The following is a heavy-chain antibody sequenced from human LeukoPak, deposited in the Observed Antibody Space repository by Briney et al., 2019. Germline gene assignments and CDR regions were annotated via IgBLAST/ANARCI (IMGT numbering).Heavy chain of an antibody. CDR2: VYYVGTT. V-gene: IGHV4-59*07. Sequence: SDTLSFTCNVSGGSIDNDYWSWIRQPPGRGLEWIGNVYYVGTTNYHPSFKSRVTISVDASRSKFSLRLTSLTPADTAVYFCARVDRVNWFDPWGQGALVTVSS. CDR3: ARVDRVNWFDP. CDR1: GGSIDNDY. J-gene: IGHJ5*02.